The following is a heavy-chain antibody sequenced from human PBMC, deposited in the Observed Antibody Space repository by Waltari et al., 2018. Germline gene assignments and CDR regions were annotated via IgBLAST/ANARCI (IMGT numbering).Heavy chain of an antibody. Sequence: EVQLLESGGGFVQPGGSLRLSCAASGFTFSSYAMSWVRQAPGKGLEWVSAISGSGGSTYYADSVKGRFTISRDNSKNTLYLQMNSLRAEDTAVYYCAKGRAGWYELDYWDQGTLVTVSS. J-gene: IGHJ4*02. V-gene: IGHV3-23*01. D-gene: IGHD6-19*01. CDR2: ISGSGGST. CDR1: GFTFSSYA. CDR3: AKGRAGWYELDY.